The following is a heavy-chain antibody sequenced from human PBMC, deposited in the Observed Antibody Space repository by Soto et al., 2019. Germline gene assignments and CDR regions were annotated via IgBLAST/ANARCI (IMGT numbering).Heavy chain of an antibody. Sequence: SETLSLTCTVSGGSISRGGFYWSWIRQHPGKGLEWIAYIYYSGSTDYNPSLKSRVTISVDTSKNQFSLKLSSVTAADTAVYYCARGGSSGLTPHFEYWGRGTLVT. CDR3: ARGGSSGLTPHFEY. V-gene: IGHV4-31*03. CDR2: IYYSGST. CDR1: GGSISRGGFY. D-gene: IGHD6-19*01. J-gene: IGHJ4*02.